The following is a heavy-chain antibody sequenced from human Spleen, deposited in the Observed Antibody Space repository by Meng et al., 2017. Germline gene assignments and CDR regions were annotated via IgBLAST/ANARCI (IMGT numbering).Heavy chain of an antibody. CDR1: GFTFSTYG. CDR3: VVGLVFDH. Sequence: QVQLVESGGGLVRPGGALRLSCAASGFTFSTYGMHWLRQAPGKGVEWVGVISHDGSQRYYADAVKGRFTISRDNSKNTLYLQMNSLRAEDTALYYCVVGLVFDHWGQGTLVTVSS. CDR2: ISHDGSQR. V-gene: IGHV3-30*03. J-gene: IGHJ5*02. D-gene: IGHD2-2*01.